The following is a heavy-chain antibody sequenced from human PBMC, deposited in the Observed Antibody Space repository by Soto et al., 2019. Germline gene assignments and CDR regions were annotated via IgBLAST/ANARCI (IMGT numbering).Heavy chain of an antibody. J-gene: IGHJ1*01. CDR3: LRGASGYGVFQY. Sequence: EVQLVESGGGPVQPGESLRLSCAASGFTLSSYWMHWVRQAPGQGLVWVSRIFGSNIYYADSVKGRFTISRDNAKNTLYLQLNSLGAEDTAMYYCLRGASGYGVFQYWGQGVLVTVSS. CDR1: GFTLSSYW. CDR2: IFGSNI. D-gene: IGHD3-9*01. V-gene: IGHV3-74*01.